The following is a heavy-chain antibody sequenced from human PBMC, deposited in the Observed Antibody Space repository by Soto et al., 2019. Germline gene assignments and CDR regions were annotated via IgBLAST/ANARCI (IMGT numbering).Heavy chain of an antibody. V-gene: IGHV2-5*02. CDR2: IYWDDDK. Sequence: QITLKESGPTRVRPTQTLALTCTFSGFSLTTSGVGVGWIRKSPGKALEWLSVIYWDDDKRYSPSLKSRITTTKDTSKNQVVLTMDDIDPLDTVTYLCARRGCMYGSWDHGYFDYWGQGTLVTVSS. CDR1: GFSLTTSGVG. D-gene: IGHD2-15*01. CDR3: ARRGCMYGSWDHGYFDY. J-gene: IGHJ4*02.